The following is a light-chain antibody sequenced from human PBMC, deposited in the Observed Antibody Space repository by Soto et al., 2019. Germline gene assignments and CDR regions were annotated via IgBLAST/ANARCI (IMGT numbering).Light chain of an antibody. V-gene: IGLV2-14*03. Sequence: QSALTQPASVSGSPGQSIVISCTGTSSDVAGYNFVSWYQQHPGKDPKLMIFDVNHRPSGVSNRFSGSKSGNTASLTISGLVAEDEADYYSCSYSGSSTLEVFGGGTKLTVL. CDR2: DVN. CDR3: CSYSGSSTLEV. J-gene: IGLJ2*01. CDR1: SSDVAGYNF.